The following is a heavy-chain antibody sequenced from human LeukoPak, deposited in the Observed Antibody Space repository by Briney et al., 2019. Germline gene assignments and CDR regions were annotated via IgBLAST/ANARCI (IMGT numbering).Heavy chain of an antibody. D-gene: IGHD2-15*01. CDR3: ARDLGRYCSGGRCHYYSYYMDV. CDR1: GYTFTGYY. CDR2: MNPYSGGT. J-gene: IGHJ6*03. Sequence: ASVKVSCKASGYTFTGYYMHWVRQAPGQGLEWMGWMNPYSGGTNYAQKLQGRVTMTTDTSTSTAYMELRRLRSDDTAVYYCARDLGRYCSGGRCHYYSYYMDVWGKGTTVTVSS. V-gene: IGHV1-2*02.